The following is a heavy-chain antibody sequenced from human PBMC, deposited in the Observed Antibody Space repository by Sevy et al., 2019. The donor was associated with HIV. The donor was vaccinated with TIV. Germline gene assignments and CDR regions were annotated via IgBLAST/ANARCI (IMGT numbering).Heavy chain of an antibody. CDR3: ARGDNYGFLYYFDY. CDR2: ISSASSYI. D-gene: IGHD3-10*01. Sequence: GGSLRLSCAASGFTFNYHFMNWVRQVPGKGLEWVSYISSASSYINYSDSVKGRFTISRDNAKNLVFLEMNNLRPEDTAVYFCARGDNYGFLYYFDYWGQGTLVTVSS. CDR1: GFTFNYHF. V-gene: IGHV3-21*01. J-gene: IGHJ4*02.